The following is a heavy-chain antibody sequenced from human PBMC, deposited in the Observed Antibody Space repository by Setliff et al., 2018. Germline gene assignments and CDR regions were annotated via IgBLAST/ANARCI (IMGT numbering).Heavy chain of an antibody. CDR3: ARQAVAGNDAFDI. CDR1: GYSFTSYW. CDR2: IYPGDSDT. V-gene: IGHV5-51*01. Sequence: GESLKISCKGSGYSFTSYWIGWVRQMPVKGLEWMGIIYPGDSDTRYSPSFQGQVTISADKSISTAYLQWSSLKASDTAMYYCARQAVAGNDAFDIWGQGTMVTVSS. D-gene: IGHD6-19*01. J-gene: IGHJ3*02.